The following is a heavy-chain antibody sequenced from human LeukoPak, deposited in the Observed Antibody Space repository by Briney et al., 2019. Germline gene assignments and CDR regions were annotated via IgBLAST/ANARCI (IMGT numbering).Heavy chain of an antibody. Sequence: TSETLSLTCAVYGGSFSGYYWSWIRQPPGKGLEWIGEINHSGSTNYNPSLKSRVTISVDTSKNQFSLKLSSVTAADTAVYYCARHPTYYDFWSGYYPYYFDYWGQGTLVTVSS. D-gene: IGHD3-3*01. V-gene: IGHV4-34*01. CDR2: INHSGST. CDR3: ARHPTYYDFWSGYYPYYFDY. CDR1: GGSFSGYY. J-gene: IGHJ4*02.